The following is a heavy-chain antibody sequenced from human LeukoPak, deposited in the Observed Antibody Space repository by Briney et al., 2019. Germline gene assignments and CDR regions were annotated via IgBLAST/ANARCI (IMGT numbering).Heavy chain of an antibody. CDR2: MNPNNGNT. Sequence: GASVKVSCKASGFTFTSYDINWVRQASGQGLEWMGWMNPNNGNTGYAQKFQGRVTMTRDTSISTAYMELSRLRSDDTAVYYCARGYSIGNNYYGMDVWGQGTTVTVSS. D-gene: IGHD2-15*01. J-gene: IGHJ6*02. V-gene: IGHV1-8*01. CDR1: GFTFTSYD. CDR3: ARGYSIGNNYYGMDV.